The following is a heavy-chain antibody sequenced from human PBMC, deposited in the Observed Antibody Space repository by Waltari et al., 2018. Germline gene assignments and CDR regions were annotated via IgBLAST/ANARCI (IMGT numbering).Heavy chain of an antibody. CDR2: IKQDGGEK. CDR1: GFRLSDYW. CDR3: ARGVPLRYFDWFGV. Sequence: DVQLVESGGGLVQPGGSLRLACAAPGFRLSDYWMSWVRQAPGKGLEWVANIKQDGGEKYYVDSVKGRFTISRDNARNSVNLHMNSLRVEDTALYYCARGVPLRYFDWFGVWGQGTTVTVSS. J-gene: IGHJ6*02. D-gene: IGHD3-9*01. V-gene: IGHV3-7*01.